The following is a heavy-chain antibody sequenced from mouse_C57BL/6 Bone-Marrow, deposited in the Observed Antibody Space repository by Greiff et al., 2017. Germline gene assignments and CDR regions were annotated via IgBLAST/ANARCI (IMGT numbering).Heavy chain of an antibody. CDR2: ISGGGGNT. CDR1: GFTFSSYT. CDR3: ARREFITTVVADYFDY. J-gene: IGHJ2*01. Sequence: EVKLVESGGGLVKPGGSLKLSCAASGFTFSSYTMSWVRQTPEKRLEWVATISGGGGNTYYPDSVKGRFTISRDNAKNTLYLQMSSLRSEDTALYYCARREFITTVVADYFDYWGQGTTLTVSS. D-gene: IGHD1-1*01. V-gene: IGHV5-9*01.